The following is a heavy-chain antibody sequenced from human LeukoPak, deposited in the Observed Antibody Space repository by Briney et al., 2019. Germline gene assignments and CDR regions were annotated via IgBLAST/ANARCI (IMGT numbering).Heavy chain of an antibody. CDR1: GFTFDDYG. Sequence: RSGGSLRLSCAASGFTFDDYGMSWVRHAPGKGLEWVSGINWNGGSTGYADSVKGRFTISRDNAKNSLYLQMNSLRAEDTALYYCARANITMVRGVITYYGMDVWGQGTTVTVSS. CDR2: INWNGGST. D-gene: IGHD3-10*01. V-gene: IGHV3-20*04. CDR3: ARANITMVRGVITYYGMDV. J-gene: IGHJ6*02.